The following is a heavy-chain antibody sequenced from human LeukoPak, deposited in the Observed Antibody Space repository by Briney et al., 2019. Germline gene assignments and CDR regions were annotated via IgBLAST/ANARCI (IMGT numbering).Heavy chain of an antibody. CDR3: ARVRVNYVWGNYPVDY. CDR2: ISSNNGNT. V-gene: IGHV1-18*01. Sequence: ASVKVSCKASGYTFTSYGIRWVRQAPGQGLEWMGWISSNNGNTNYAQKLQGRVTMTTDTSTSTAYVELRSLRSDDTALYYCARVRVNYVWGNYPVDYWGQGTLVTVSS. J-gene: IGHJ4*02. D-gene: IGHD3-16*02. CDR1: GYTFTSYG.